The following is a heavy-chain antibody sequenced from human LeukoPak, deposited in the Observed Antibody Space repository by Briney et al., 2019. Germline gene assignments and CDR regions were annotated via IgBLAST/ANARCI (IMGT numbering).Heavy chain of an antibody. CDR3: AKVRAIVVVVAAIDY. CDR2: ISGSGGST. Sequence: GGSLRLSCAASGFTFSSYAMSWVRQAPGKGLEWVSAISGSGGSTYYADSVKGRFTISRDNSKNTLYLQMNSLRAEDTAIYYCAKVRAIVVVVAAIDYWGQGTLVTVSS. J-gene: IGHJ4*02. CDR1: GFTFSSYA. D-gene: IGHD2-15*01. V-gene: IGHV3-23*01.